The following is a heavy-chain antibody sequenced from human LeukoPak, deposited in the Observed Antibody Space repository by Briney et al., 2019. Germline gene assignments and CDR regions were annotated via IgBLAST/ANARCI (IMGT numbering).Heavy chain of an antibody. D-gene: IGHD1-26*01. CDR2: IIPIFGTA. Sequence: ASVKVSCKASGGTFSSYAISWVRQAPGQGLEWMGGIIPIFGTANYAQKFQGRVTITADESTSTAYMELSSLRSEDTAVYYCARDNYSGSYYRQGFDYWGQGTLVTVSS. V-gene: IGHV1-69*13. CDR3: ARDNYSGSYYRQGFDY. CDR1: GGTFSSYA. J-gene: IGHJ4*02.